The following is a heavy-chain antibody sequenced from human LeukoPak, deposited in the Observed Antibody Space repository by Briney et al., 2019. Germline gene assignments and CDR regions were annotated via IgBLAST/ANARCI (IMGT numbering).Heavy chain of an antibody. CDR1: GFTSSSYA. CDR2: ISGSGGST. J-gene: IGHJ4*02. Sequence: GGSLRLSCAASGFTSSSYAMSWVRQAPGKGLEWVSAISGSGGSTYYADSVKGRFTISRDNSKNTLYLQMNSLRAEDTAVYYCAKVRGYSYGFDYWGQGTLVTVSS. CDR3: AKVRGYSYGFDY. V-gene: IGHV3-23*01. D-gene: IGHD5-18*01.